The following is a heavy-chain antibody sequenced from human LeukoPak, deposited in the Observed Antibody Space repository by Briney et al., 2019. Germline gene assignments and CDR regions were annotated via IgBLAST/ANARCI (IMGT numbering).Heavy chain of an antibody. V-gene: IGHV1-2*02. CDR3: ARAKSMGVRGVITTYYFDY. CDR2: INPNSGGT. J-gene: IGHJ4*02. CDR1: GYTFTGYY. Sequence: ASVKVSCKASGYTFTGYYMHWVRQAPGQGLEWMGWINPNSGGTNYAQKFQGRVTMTRDTSISTAYMELSRLRSDDTAVYYCARAKSMGVRGVITTYYFDYWGQGTLVTVSS. D-gene: IGHD3-10*01.